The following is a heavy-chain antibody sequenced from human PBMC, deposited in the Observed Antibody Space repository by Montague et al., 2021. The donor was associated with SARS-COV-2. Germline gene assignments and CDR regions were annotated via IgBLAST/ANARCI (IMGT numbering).Heavy chain of an antibody. CDR2: INHSGST. V-gene: IGHV4-34*01. J-gene: IGHJ6*03. CDR1: GGSFSGYY. D-gene: IGHD2-2*01. Sequence: SETLSLTCAVYGGSFSGYYWSWVRQPPEKGLEWIGEINHSGSTNYNPSLKNRVTISVDTSKNQFSLKLSSVTAADTAVYYCARLVVPAARYYYYYYYMDVWGKGTTVTVSS. CDR3: ARLVVPAARYYYYYYYMDV.